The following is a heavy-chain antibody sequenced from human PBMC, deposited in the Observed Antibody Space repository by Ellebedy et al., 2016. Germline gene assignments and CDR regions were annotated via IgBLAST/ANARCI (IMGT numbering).Heavy chain of an antibody. CDR3: ARTDWLLSEYYFDY. D-gene: IGHD3-9*01. CDR2: IYPGDSDT. J-gene: IGHJ4*02. CDR1: GYSFTSYW. Sequence: GGSLRLXXKGSGYSFTSYWIGWVRQMPGKGLEWMGIIYPGDSDTRYSPSFQGQVTISADKSISTAYLQWSSLKASDTAMYYCARTDWLLSEYYFDYWGQGTLVTVSS. V-gene: IGHV5-51*01.